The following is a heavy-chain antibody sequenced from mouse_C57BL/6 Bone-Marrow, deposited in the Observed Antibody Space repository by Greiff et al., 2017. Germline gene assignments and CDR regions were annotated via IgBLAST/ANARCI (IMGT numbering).Heavy chain of an antibody. CDR3: TTDYYGSSYRGYYAMDY. J-gene: IGHJ4*01. CDR1: GFNIKDDY. Sequence: VQLQQSGAELVRPGASVKLSCTASGFNIKDDYMHWVKQRPEQGLEWIGWIDPENGDTEYASKFQGKATITADTSSNTAYLQLSSLTSEDTAVYDCTTDYYGSSYRGYYAMDYWGQGTSVTVSS. D-gene: IGHD1-1*01. V-gene: IGHV14-4*01. CDR2: IDPENGDT.